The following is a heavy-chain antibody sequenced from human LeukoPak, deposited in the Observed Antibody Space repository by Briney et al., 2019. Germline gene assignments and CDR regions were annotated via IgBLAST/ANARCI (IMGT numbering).Heavy chain of an antibody. V-gene: IGHV4-39*07. CDR3: ARGGVLKSVDY. Sequence: PSETLSLTCTVSGGSISSSSYYWGWIRQPPGKGLEWIGRIYSSGSTNYNPSLKSRVTMSVDTSKNQFSLKLSSVTAADTAVYYCARGGVLKSVDYWGQGTLVAVSS. CDR2: IYSSGST. J-gene: IGHJ4*01. D-gene: IGHD3-16*01. CDR1: GGSISSSSYY.